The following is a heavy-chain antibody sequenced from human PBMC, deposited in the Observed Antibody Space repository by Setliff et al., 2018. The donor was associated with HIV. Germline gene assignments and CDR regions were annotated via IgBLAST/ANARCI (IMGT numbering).Heavy chain of an antibody. J-gene: IGHJ1*01. V-gene: IGHV1-46*01. Sequence: GASVKVSCKASGYTFTSQSIHWVRQAPGQGFEWMGVINPSGGSTGYAEKFQGRVTMTRDTSTSTVYMELSSLRSEDTAVYYCARDPAPSSSASYFQHWGQGTPVTVSS. D-gene: IGHD6-6*01. CDR1: GYTFTSQS. CDR2: INPSGGST. CDR3: ARDPAPSSSASYFQH.